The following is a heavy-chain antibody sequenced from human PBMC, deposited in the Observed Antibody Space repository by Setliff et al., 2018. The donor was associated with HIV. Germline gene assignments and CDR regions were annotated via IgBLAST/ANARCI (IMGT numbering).Heavy chain of an antibody. J-gene: IGHJ4*02. V-gene: IGHV4-39*01. Sequence: PSETLSLTCAVSGGPISSSNWWSWVRQPPGKGLEWIGTIYYSGSTYYNSSLKSRVTISVDTSKNQISLKLSSGIAADTAVYYCARHVMGAGYYFDNWGQGTLVTVSS. CDR3: ARHVMGAGYYFDN. D-gene: IGHD6-19*01. CDR2: IYYSGST. CDR1: GGPISSSNW.